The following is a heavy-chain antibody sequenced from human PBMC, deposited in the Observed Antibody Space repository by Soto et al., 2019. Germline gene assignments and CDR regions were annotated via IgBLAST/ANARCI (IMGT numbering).Heavy chain of an antibody. J-gene: IGHJ4*02. V-gene: IGHV3-23*01. Sequence: EVQLLESGGGLVQPGGSLRLSCAASGFTFNNYALSWVRQAPGKGLEWVSGISSGGKTYYADSVKGRFTISRDTAKDTLSFQMNSLRAEDTAVYYCAKSPIMVRGLIFDYWGQGTLVTVSS. CDR3: AKSPIMVRGLIFDY. CDR2: ISSGGKT. CDR1: GFTFNNYA. D-gene: IGHD3-10*01.